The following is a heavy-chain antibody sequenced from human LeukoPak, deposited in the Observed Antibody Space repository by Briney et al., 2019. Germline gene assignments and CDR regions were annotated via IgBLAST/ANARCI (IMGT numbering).Heavy chain of an antibody. D-gene: IGHD3-10*01. CDR2: IYPGDSDT. J-gene: IGHJ4*02. Sequence: VESLKISCKGSGYSFTSYWISWVRQIPGKGLEWMGIIYPGDSDTRYSPSFQGQVTISADKSISTAYLQWSSLKASDTAMYYCATSESQSKFDYWGQGTLVTVSS. V-gene: IGHV5-51*01. CDR3: ATSESQSKFDY. CDR1: GYSFTSYW.